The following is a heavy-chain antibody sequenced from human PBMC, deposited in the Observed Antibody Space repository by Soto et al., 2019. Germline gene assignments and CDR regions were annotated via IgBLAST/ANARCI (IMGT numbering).Heavy chain of an antibody. CDR3: ARDHGYSGYDWTYYYYGMDV. V-gene: IGHV3-33*01. CDR2: IWYDGSNK. Sequence: GGSLRLSCAASGFTFSSYGMHWVRQAPGKGLEWVAVIWYDGSNKYYADSVKGRFTISRDNPKNTLYLQMNSLRAEDTAVYYCARDHGYSGYDWTYYYYGMDVWGQGTTVTVSS. CDR1: GFTFSSYG. J-gene: IGHJ6*02. D-gene: IGHD5-12*01.